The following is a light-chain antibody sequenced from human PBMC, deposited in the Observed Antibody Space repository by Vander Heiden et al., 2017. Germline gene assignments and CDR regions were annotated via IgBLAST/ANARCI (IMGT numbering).Light chain of an antibody. V-gene: IGLV3-1*01. CDR1: KLGDKY. CDR3: QAWDSSTVV. CDR2: QES. J-gene: IGLJ2*01. Sequence: SYELTQPPSVSVSPGQTASITCPGDKLGDKYACWYQQKPGQSPVVFIYQESKRPSGIPERFSGSNSGNTATLTISGTQAMDEADYYCQAWDSSTVVFGGGTNLTVL.